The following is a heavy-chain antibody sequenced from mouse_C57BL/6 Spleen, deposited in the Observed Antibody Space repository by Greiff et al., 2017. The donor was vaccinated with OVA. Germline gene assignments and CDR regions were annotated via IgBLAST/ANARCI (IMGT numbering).Heavy chain of an antibody. Sequence: EVQGVESGPGMVKPSQSLSLTCTVTGYSITSGYDWHWIRHFPGNKLEWMGYISYSGSTNYNPSLKSRISITHDTSKNHFFLKLNSVTTEDTATYYCARDSNGGYFDYWGQGTTLTVSS. CDR2: ISYSGST. J-gene: IGHJ2*01. CDR3: ARDSNGGYFDY. V-gene: IGHV3-1*01. CDR1: GYSITSGYD. D-gene: IGHD2-5*01.